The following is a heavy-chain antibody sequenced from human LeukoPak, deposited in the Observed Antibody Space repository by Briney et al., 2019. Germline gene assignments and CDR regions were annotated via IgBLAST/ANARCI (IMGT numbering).Heavy chain of an antibody. CDR3: ARPGIAVAGPYYFDY. Sequence: ASVTVSCKASGYTFTGYYMHWVRQAPGQGLEWMGWINPNSGGTNYAQKFQGRVTMTRDTSISTAYMELSRLRSDDTAVYYCARPGIAVAGPYYFDYWGQGTLVTVSS. D-gene: IGHD6-19*01. J-gene: IGHJ4*02. CDR1: GYTFTGYY. V-gene: IGHV1-2*02. CDR2: INPNSGGT.